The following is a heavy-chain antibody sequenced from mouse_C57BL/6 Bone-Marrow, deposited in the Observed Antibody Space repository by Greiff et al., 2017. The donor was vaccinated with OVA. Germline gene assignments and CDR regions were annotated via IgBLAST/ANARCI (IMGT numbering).Heavy chain of an antibody. CDR3: ARNGRYPSFAY. Sequence: QVQLQQSGPELVKPGASVKISCKASGYAFSSSWMNWVKQRPGKGLEWIGRIYPGDGDTNYNGKFKGKATLTADKSSSTAYMQLSSLTSEDSAVYFCARNGRYPSFAYWGQGTLVTVSA. CDR2: IYPGDGDT. V-gene: IGHV1-82*01. CDR1: GYAFSSSW. J-gene: IGHJ3*01. D-gene: IGHD2-14*01.